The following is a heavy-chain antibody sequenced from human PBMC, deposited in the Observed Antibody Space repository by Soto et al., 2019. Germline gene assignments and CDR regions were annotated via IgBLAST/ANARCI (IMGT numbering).Heavy chain of an antibody. CDR3: ARIHDFLSAAVEADP. J-gene: IGHJ5*02. CDR1: GGPISSYY. Sequence: SETLSLTCTVSGGPISSYYWSWIRQPPGKGLEWIGYIYYSGSTNYNPSLKSRVTISVDTSKNQLSLKLSSVTAADTAVYYCARIHDFLSAAVEADPWGQGTLVTVSS. D-gene: IGHD6-13*01. CDR2: IYYSGST. V-gene: IGHV4-59*01.